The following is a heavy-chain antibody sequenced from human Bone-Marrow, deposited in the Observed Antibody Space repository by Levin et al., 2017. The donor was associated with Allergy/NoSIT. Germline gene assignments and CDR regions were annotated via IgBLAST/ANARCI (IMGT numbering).Heavy chain of an antibody. J-gene: IGHJ4*02. CDR3: STTYNNLWRAYSKDY. Sequence: PGGSLRLSCAASGFSFTNAGGTWVRQAPGKGLEWLGRIRSKGDGGTTDYAEPAKGRFIISRDESKNMVYLQMSSLKTEDTGVYYCSTTYNNLWRAYSKDYWGQGTLLIVSS. V-gene: IGHV3-15*01. CDR2: IRSKGDGGTT. CDR1: GFSFTNAG. D-gene: IGHD3-3*01.